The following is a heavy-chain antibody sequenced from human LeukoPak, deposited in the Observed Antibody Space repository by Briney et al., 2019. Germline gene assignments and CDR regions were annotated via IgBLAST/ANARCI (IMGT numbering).Heavy chain of an antibody. V-gene: IGHV3-30*04. J-gene: IGHJ4*02. CDR1: GLTFSSYA. CDR2: IARDGKDK. Sequence: PGGSLRLSCAASGLTFSSYAMHWVRQAPGKGPEWVTVIARDGKDKHHADSVKGRFTISRDNSKNTLYLQMNSLRTEDTAVYYCARDVAAAAVYYFDYWGQGTLVTVSS. CDR3: ARDVAAAAVYYFDY. D-gene: IGHD6-13*01.